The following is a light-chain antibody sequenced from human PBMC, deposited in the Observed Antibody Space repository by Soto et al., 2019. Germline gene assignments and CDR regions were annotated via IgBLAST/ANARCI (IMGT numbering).Light chain of an antibody. CDR2: DAS. V-gene: IGKV1-5*01. J-gene: IGKJ1*01. Sequence: DIQMTQSPSTLSASVGDRVTITCRASQSISSWLAWYQQKPGKAPKLLIYDASSLESGVPSRFSGRGSGTEFPLTISSLQPDDFATYYCQQYNSYSTFGQGTKVDIK. CDR3: QQYNSYST. CDR1: QSISSW.